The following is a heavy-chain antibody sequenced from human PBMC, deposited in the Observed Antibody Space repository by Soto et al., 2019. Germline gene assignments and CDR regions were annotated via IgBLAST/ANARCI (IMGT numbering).Heavy chain of an antibody. J-gene: IGHJ2*01. CDR1: GGSFSGYY. CDR2: INHSGST. D-gene: IGHD6-13*01. V-gene: IGHV4-34*01. CDR3: ARDSSWYRYFDL. Sequence: LSLTCAVYGGSFSGYYWSWIRQPPGKGLEWIGEINHSGSTNYNPSLKSRVTISVDTSKNQFSLKLSSVTAADTAVYYCARDSSWYRYFDLWGRGTLVTVSS.